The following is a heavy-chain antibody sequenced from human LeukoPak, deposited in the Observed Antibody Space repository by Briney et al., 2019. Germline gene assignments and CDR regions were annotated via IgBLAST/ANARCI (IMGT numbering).Heavy chain of an antibody. J-gene: IGHJ4*02. Sequence: GGPLRLSCAASGFTFSDYYMSWIRQAPGKGLEWVSYISSSSSYTNYADSVKGRFTISRDNAKNSLYLQMNSLRAEDTAVYYCARDLGYSSSWLDYWGQGTLVTVSS. D-gene: IGHD6-13*01. V-gene: IGHV3-11*06. CDR2: ISSSSSYT. CDR3: ARDLGYSSSWLDY. CDR1: GFTFSDYY.